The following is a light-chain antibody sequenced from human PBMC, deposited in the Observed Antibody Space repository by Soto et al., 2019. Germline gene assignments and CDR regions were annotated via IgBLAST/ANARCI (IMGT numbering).Light chain of an antibody. J-gene: IGKJ1*01. CDR2: GAS. Sequence: ETAMTQSPATLPVSPLARANLSCSASQSVSSNLAWYQQKPGQAPRLLIYGASTRATGIPARFSGSGSGTEFTLTISSLQSEDFAVYYCQQYNNWPPWTFGQGTKVDIK. V-gene: IGKV3-15*01. CDR1: QSVSSN. CDR3: QQYNNWPPWT.